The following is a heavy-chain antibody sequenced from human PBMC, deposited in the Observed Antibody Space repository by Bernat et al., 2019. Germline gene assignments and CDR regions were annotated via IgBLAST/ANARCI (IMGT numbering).Heavy chain of an antibody. CDR3: AKALTRVGYYMDV. J-gene: IGHJ6*03. Sequence: VNLVESGGGVVQPGRSLRLSCAASGFSFSSHDMHWVRQAPGKGLEWVSGISWNSGSIGYADSVKGRFTISRDNAKNSLYLQMNSLRAEDTALYYCAKALTRVGYYMDVWGKGTTVTVSS. CDR2: ISWNSGSI. CDR1: GFSFSSHD. V-gene: IGHV3-9*01.